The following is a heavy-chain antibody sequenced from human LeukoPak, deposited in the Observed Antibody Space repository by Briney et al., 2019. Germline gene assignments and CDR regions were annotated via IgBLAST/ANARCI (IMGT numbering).Heavy chain of an antibody. CDR3: ARGIAARPAYYYYYGMDV. Sequence: PSETLSLTCAVYGGYFSGYYWSWIRQPPGKGLEWIGEINHSGSTNYNPSLKSRVTISVDTSKNQFSLKLSSVTAADTAVYYCARGIAARPAYYYYYGMDVWGQGTTVTVSS. CDR2: INHSGST. V-gene: IGHV4-34*01. D-gene: IGHD6-6*01. CDR1: GGYFSGYY. J-gene: IGHJ6*02.